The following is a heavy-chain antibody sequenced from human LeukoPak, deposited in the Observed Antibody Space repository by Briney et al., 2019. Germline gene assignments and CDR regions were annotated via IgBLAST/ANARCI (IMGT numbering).Heavy chain of an antibody. Sequence: GESLRISCKCSGFDFTAYGIAWVRQMPGKGLEWMGNIYPGGSNGIYSPSLQGQDTMSADKSITTVYVQWSSLKASDTAMYYCARQFHSACFVFWGQGSLVTVSS. D-gene: IGHD5-18*01. CDR2: IYPGGSNG. CDR1: GFDFTAYG. CDR3: ARQFHSACFVF. J-gene: IGHJ4*02. V-gene: IGHV5-51*01.